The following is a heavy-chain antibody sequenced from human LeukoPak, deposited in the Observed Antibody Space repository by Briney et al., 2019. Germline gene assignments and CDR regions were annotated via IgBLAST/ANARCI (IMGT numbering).Heavy chain of an antibody. J-gene: IGHJ4*02. V-gene: IGHV3-74*01. CDR1: GMTFTNHW. D-gene: IGHD3-16*01. CDR3: TTGPSYGYEW. CDR2: IKTDGRTT. Sequence: GGSLRLSCAASGMTFTNHWMHWVRQVPGKGLVWVSLIKTDGRTTIYADSVKGRFTISRDNGKSTLYLQMNSLRAEDTAIYYCTTGPSYGYEWWGQGTVVTVSS.